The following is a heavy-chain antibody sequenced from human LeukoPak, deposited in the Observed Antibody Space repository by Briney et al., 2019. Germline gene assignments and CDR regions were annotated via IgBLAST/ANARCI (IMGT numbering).Heavy chain of an antibody. D-gene: IGHD5-24*01. V-gene: IGHV3-21*01. CDR2: ISSSSSYI. CDR3: ARDMGITTITWFDP. CDR1: GFTFSSYS. J-gene: IGHJ5*02. Sequence: KPGGSLRLSCAASGFTFSSYSMNWVRQAPGKGLEWVSPISSSSSYIYYADSVKGRFTISRDNAKNSLYLQMNSLRAEDTAVYYCARDMGITTITWFDPWGQGTLVTVSS.